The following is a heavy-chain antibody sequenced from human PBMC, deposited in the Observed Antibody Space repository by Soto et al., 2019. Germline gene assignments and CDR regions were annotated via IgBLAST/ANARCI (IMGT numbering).Heavy chain of an antibody. V-gene: IGHV3-30*18. CDR2: ISYDGSNK. J-gene: IGHJ3*02. Sequence: QVQLVESGGGVVQPGRSLRLSCAASGFTFSSYGMHWVRQAPGKGLEWVAVISYDGSNKYYADSVKGRFTISRDNSKNTLYPQMNSLRAEDTAVYYCAKGDCSGGSCHHDAFDIWGQGTMVTVSS. CDR1: GFTFSSYG. CDR3: AKGDCSGGSCHHDAFDI. D-gene: IGHD2-15*01.